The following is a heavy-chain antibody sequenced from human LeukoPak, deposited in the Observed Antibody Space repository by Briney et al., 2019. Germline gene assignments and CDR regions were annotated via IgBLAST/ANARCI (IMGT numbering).Heavy chain of an antibody. Sequence: GGSLRLSCAASGFTFSSYAMSWVRQAPGKGLEWVSAISGSGGSTYYADSVKGRFTISGDNSKNTLYLQMNSLRAEDTAVYYCAKDKHYYGSGSYGPFDYWGQGTLVTVSS. CDR2: ISGSGGST. V-gene: IGHV3-23*01. CDR3: AKDKHYYGSGSYGPFDY. CDR1: GFTFSSYA. D-gene: IGHD3-10*01. J-gene: IGHJ4*02.